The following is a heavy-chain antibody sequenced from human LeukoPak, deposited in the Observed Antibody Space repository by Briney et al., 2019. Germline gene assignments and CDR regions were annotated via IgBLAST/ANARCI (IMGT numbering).Heavy chain of an antibody. CDR2: ITSDGSTS. CDR1: GFTFSSWY. CDR3: ASPKPDY. Sequence: GGSLRLSCAASGFTFSSWYMYWVRQRPGRRLEWLCRITSDGSTSYYADSVRGRFTISRDNAKNTLYLQMNSLTDEDTAVYYCASPKPDYWGQGTLVTVSS. V-gene: IGHV3-74*01. J-gene: IGHJ4*02.